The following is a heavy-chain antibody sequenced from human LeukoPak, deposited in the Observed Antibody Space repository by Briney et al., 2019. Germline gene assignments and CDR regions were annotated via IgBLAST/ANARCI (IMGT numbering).Heavy chain of an antibody. CDR3: AKDLDYFQH. CDR2: ISGSGGST. J-gene: IGHJ1*01. CDR1: GFTFDDYA. Sequence: GRSLRLSCAAFGFTFDDYAMHWVRQAPGKGLEWVSAISGSGGSTYYADSVKGRFTISRDNSKNTLYLQMNSLRAEDTAVYYCAKDLDYFQHWGQGTLVTVSS. V-gene: IGHV3-23*01.